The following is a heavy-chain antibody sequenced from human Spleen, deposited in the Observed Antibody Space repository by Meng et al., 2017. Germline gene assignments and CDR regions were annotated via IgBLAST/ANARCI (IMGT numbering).Heavy chain of an antibody. CDR1: GFTFSDYY. CDR2: ISSSGSTI. J-gene: IGHJ4*02. Sequence: GGSLRLSCAASGFTFSDYYMSWIRQAPGKGLEWVSYISSSGSTIYYADSVKGRFTISRDNAKNSLYLQMNSLRAEDTAVYYCARMYYYGSGSYYNLDYWGQGTLVTVSS. D-gene: IGHD3-10*01. V-gene: IGHV3-11*04. CDR3: ARMYYYGSGSYYNLDY.